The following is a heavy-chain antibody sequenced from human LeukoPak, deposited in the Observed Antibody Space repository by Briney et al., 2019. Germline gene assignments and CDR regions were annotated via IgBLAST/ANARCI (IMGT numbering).Heavy chain of an antibody. Sequence: GGSLRLSCAASGFTFSSYSMNWVRQAPGKGLEWVSSISSSSSYIYYADSVKGRFTISRDNAKNTLYLQMNSLRVEDTAVYYCVCLGLGGLSLDWGQGTLVTVSS. J-gene: IGHJ4*02. D-gene: IGHD3-16*01. CDR2: ISSSSSYI. CDR3: VCLGLGGLSLD. V-gene: IGHV3-21*01. CDR1: GFTFSSYS.